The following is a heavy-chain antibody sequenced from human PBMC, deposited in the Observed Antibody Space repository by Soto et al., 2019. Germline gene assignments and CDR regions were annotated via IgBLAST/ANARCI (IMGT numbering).Heavy chain of an antibody. V-gene: IGHV1-69*18. Sequence: QVQLVQSGAEVRKPGSSVKVSCKTSGGTFTTYTIYWVRQAPVQGLEWMGRVIPLFGTTKYAQNFQDRVTITAEESTSTAYLELSSLRSEDTAVYYCARRLDDRADAAFDVWGEGTAVTVSA. D-gene: IGHD6-25*01. CDR3: ARRLDDRADAAFDV. CDR1: GGTFTTYT. CDR2: VIPLFGTT. J-gene: IGHJ3*01.